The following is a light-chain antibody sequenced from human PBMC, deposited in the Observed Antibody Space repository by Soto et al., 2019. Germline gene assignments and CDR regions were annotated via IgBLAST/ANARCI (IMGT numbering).Light chain of an antibody. J-gene: IGKJ1*01. Sequence: EIVITQSPVTLSVSPGGIATLSCRASQSIIDTLAWYQQKPGEAPRLLIQGASTRAPGFPDRFRGSGFGTDFTLTISSLEPEDFAVYYCQHYGSSWTLGQGTKVDIK. CDR2: GAS. CDR3: QHYGSSWT. V-gene: IGKV3-20*01. CDR1: QSIIDT.